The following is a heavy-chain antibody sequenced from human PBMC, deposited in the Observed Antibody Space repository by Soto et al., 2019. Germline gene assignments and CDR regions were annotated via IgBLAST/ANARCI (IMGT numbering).Heavy chain of an antibody. CDR3: ARDLRGPFLFDY. J-gene: IGHJ4*02. CDR2: IYYGGTT. V-gene: IGHV4-39*02. Sequence: LSLTCTVSGGSISGSTYYWGWIRQPPWKGLEWIGSIYYGGTTYYNPSLESRVTISVDTSKNQISLNLRSVTAADTAVYYCARDLRGPFLFDYWGQGTLVTVSS. CDR1: GGSISGSTYY.